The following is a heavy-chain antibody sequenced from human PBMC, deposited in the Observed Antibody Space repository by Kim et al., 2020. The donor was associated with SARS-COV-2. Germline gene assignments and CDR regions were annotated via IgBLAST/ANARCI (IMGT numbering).Heavy chain of an antibody. Sequence: SVKVSCKASGYTFTSYYMHWVRQAPGQGLEWMGIINPSGGSTSYAQKFQSRVTMTRDTPTSTVYMELSSLRSENTAVYYCSRATSRSSYYYYGMDVWGQVTTVTVSS. V-gene: IGHV1-46*01. CDR3: SRATSRSSYYYYGMDV. CDR1: GYTFTSYY. J-gene: IGHJ6*02. CDR2: INPSGGST.